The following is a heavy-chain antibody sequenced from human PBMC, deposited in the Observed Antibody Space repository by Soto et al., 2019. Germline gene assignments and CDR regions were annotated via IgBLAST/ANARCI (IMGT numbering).Heavy chain of an antibody. CDR3: ARDSGSGYDLAVVFPTHKTKEKFDY. CDR1: GYTFTSYG. Sequence: ASVKVSCKASGYTFTSYGISWVRQAPGQGLEWMGWISAYNGNTNYAQKLQGRVTMTTDTSTSTAYMELRSLRSDDTAVYYCARDSGSGYDLAVVFPTHKTKEKFDYWGQGTLVTVSS. D-gene: IGHD5-12*01. CDR2: ISAYNGNT. J-gene: IGHJ4*02. V-gene: IGHV1-18*01.